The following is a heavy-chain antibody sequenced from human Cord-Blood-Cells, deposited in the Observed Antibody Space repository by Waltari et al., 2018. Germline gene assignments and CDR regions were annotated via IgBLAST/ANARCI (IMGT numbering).Heavy chain of an antibody. D-gene: IGHD6-13*01. Sequence: QVQLVQSGAEVKKPGASVKVSCKASGYTFTSYAMHWVRQAPGQRLEWMGWINAGNGNTKYSQKFQGRVTITRDTSASTAYMELSSLRSEDTAVYYCARGGWSHSSSWYYFDYWGQGTLVTVSP. J-gene: IGHJ4*02. CDR2: INAGNGNT. V-gene: IGHV1-3*01. CDR1: GYTFTSYA. CDR3: ARGGWSHSSSWYYFDY.